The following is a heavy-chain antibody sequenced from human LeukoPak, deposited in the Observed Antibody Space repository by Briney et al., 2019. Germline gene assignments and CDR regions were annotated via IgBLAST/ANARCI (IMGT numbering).Heavy chain of an antibody. CDR3: AREAYNWNYYGMDV. Sequence: SETLSLTCTVSGGSISSGGYYWSWIRQHPGRGLEWIGYIYYSGSTYYNPSLKSRVTISVDTSKNQFSLKLSSVTAADTAVYYCAREAYNWNYYGMDVWGQGTTVTVSS. CDR1: GGSISSGGYY. J-gene: IGHJ6*02. CDR2: IYYSGST. D-gene: IGHD1-20*01. V-gene: IGHV4-31*03.